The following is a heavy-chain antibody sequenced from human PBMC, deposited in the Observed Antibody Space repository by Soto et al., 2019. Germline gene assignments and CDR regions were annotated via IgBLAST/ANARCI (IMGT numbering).Heavy chain of an antibody. D-gene: IGHD3-3*01. CDR1: GFSFSYYS. CDR3: GRIDITPFGVIIMNAFDL. V-gene: IGHV3-21*01. J-gene: IGHJ3*01. CDR2: ISGDGSYL. Sequence: PGGSLRLSCVASGFSFSYYSMTWVRQAPGKGLEWVSSISGDGSYLYYADSVKGRFTISRDNAKKSLYLQMNSLRAGDTAVYYCGRIDITPFGVIIMNAFDLWGQGTLVTV.